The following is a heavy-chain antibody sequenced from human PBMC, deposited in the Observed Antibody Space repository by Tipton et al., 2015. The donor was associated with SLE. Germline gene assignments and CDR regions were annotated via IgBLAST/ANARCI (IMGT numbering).Heavy chain of an antibody. CDR3: ARSRYSSTSPSDVTTWFDP. D-gene: IGHD2-2*01. CDR1: GDSITSGPYY. Sequence: TLSLTCTISGDSITSGPYYWAWIRQPPGKGLEWIGTIYYNGFSYQSPSLKSRITMSVDTSKTQFPLTLTSMTAADTAVYYCARSRYSSTSPSDVTTWFDPWGQGILVRVSS. V-gene: IGHV4-39*06. J-gene: IGHJ5*02. CDR2: IYYNGFS.